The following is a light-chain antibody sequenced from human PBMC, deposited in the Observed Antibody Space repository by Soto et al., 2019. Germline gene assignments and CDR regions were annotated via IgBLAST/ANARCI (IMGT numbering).Light chain of an antibody. V-gene: IGLV7-46*01. CDR3: LLAYNGRRI. Sequence: QAVVTQESSLTVSPGGTVTLTCGPSTGAVTSGHYPYWFQQKPGQAPRTLIYDTSNTHSWTPARFSGSLLGGKAALTLSGAQPEDEAEYYCLLAYNGRRIFGGGTQLTVL. J-gene: IGLJ2*01. CDR2: DTS. CDR1: TGAVTSGHY.